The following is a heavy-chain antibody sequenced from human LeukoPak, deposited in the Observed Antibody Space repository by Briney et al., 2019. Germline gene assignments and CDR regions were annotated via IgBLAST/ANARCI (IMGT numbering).Heavy chain of an antibody. J-gene: IGHJ5*02. CDR2: TYYRSKWYN. Sequence: SQTLSLTCAISGDSVSSNSAAWNWIRQSPSRGLEWLGRTYYRSKWYNDYAVSVKSRITINPDTSKNQFSLQLNSVTPEDTAVNYCARDRYDYVWGSYRLNWFDPWGQGTLATVSS. CDR1: GDSVSSNSAA. V-gene: IGHV6-1*01. CDR3: ARDRYDYVWGSYRLNWFDP. D-gene: IGHD3-16*02.